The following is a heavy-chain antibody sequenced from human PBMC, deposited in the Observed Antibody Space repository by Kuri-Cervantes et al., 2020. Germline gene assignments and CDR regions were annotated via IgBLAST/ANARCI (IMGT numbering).Heavy chain of an antibody. J-gene: IGHJ4*02. D-gene: IGHD6-13*01. CDR1: GYSISSGYY. CDR2: IYHSGST. Sequence: SETLSLTCTVSGYSISSGYYWGWIRQPPGKGLEWIGYIYHSGSTNYNPSLKSRVTISVDTSKNQFSLRSSSVTAADTAVYYCARGRRGSSWNYFDYWGQGTLVTVSS. CDR3: ARGRRGSSWNYFDY. V-gene: IGHV4-38-2*02.